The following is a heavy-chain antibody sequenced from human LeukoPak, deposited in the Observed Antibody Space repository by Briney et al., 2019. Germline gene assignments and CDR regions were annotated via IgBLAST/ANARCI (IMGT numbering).Heavy chain of an antibody. CDR1: GFTFSSYV. CDR2: ISGNGEST. J-gene: IGHJ3*02. CDR3: GRFGDAFDI. V-gene: IGHV3-64D*06. Sequence: PGGSLRLSCSASGFTFSSYVLHWVRPAPGKGLEDVSAISGNGESTYYVDSVKGRFTISRDNAKNTLYLQMSSLRPEDTAIYYCGRFGDAFDIWGQGTMVTVSS. D-gene: IGHD3-10*01.